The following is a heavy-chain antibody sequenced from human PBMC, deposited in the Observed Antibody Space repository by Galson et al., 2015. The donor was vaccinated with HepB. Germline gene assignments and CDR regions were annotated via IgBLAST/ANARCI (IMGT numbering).Heavy chain of an antibody. D-gene: IGHD6-19*01. J-gene: IGHJ3*02. CDR1: GFTFSSYA. CDR2: ISGSGGST. Sequence: SLRLSCAASGFTFSSYAMSWVRQAPGKGLEWVSAISGSGGSTYYADSVKGRFTISRDNSKNTLYLQMNSLRAEDTAVYYCAKDLYWQWLVLDAFDIWGQGTMVTVSS. CDR3: AKDLYWQWLVLDAFDI. V-gene: IGHV3-23*01.